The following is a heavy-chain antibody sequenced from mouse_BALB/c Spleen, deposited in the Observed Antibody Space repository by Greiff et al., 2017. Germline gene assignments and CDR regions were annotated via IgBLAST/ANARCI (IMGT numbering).Heavy chain of an antibody. J-gene: IGHJ3*01. V-gene: IGHV1-18*01. Sequence: EVQLQQSGPELVKPGASVKIPCKASGYTFTDYNMDWVKQSHGKSLEWIGDINPNNGGTIYNQKFKGKATLTVDKSSSTAYMELRSLTSEDTAVYYCARKVGIGSWFAYWGQGTLVTVSA. CDR1: GYTFTDYN. CDR3: ARKVGIGSWFAY. CDR2: INPNNGGT. D-gene: IGHD1-1*02.